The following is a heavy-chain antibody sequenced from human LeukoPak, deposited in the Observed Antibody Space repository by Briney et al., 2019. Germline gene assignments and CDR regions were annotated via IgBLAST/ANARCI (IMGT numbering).Heavy chain of an antibody. CDR3: ASAGYVWGSYRSAPDAFDI. CDR2: IIPIFGTA. CDR1: GGTFSIYA. Sequence: SVKVSCKASGGTFSIYAISWVRQAPGQGLEWMGGIIPIFGTANYAQKFQGRVTITADESTSTAYMELSSLRSEDTAVYYCASAGYVWGSYRSAPDAFDIWVHGKMVTVSS. V-gene: IGHV1-69*13. J-gene: IGHJ3*02. D-gene: IGHD3-16*02.